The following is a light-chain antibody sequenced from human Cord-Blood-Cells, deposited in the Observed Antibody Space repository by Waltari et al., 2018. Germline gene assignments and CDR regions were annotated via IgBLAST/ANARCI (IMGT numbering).Light chain of an antibody. Sequence: QSALTHPRSVSGSPGQAVTIPCTGTSSFVGGYNYVSWYQQHPGKAPKLMINYFRKRPSGVLVRFSGSKSGNTASLTIASLQAEDEADYFCCSDADSYVVFGGGTKLTVL. CDR1: SSFVGGYNY. V-gene: IGLV2-11*01. CDR2: YFR. J-gene: IGLJ2*01. CDR3: CSDADSYVV.